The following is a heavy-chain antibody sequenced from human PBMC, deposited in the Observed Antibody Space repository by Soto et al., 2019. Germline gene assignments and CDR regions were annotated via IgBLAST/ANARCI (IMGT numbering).Heavy chain of an antibody. J-gene: IGHJ6*03. CDR1: GFTFSGSA. V-gene: IGHV3-73*01. Sequence: GGSLRLSCAASGFTFSGSAMHWVRQASGKGLEWVGRIRSKGNNYATAYGASLKGRFTISRDDAKNTAYLQMNSLNTEDTAVYYCSRQASDFWSGKPQYYMDVWGKGTTVTVSS. CDR2: IRSKGNNYAT. CDR3: SRQASDFWSGKPQYYMDV. D-gene: IGHD3-3*01.